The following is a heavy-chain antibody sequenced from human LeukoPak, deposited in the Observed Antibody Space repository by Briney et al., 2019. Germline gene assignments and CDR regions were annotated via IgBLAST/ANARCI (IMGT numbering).Heavy chain of an antibody. CDR2: INHDGNEK. D-gene: IGHD1-7*01. CDR3: ARSPATGTTDF. V-gene: IGHV3-7*01. CDR1: GFTFSDYW. Sequence: GGSLRLSCAVSGFTFSDYWMSWVRQPPGKGLEWVANINHDGNEKYYVDSVMGRFTISRDNAKNSLYLQMNSLSVEDTAVYFCARSPATGTTDFWGQGALVTVSS. J-gene: IGHJ4*02.